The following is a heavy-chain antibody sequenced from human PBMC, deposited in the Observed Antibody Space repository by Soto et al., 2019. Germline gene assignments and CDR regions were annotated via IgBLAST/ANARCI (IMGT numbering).Heavy chain of an antibody. J-gene: IGHJ3*02. D-gene: IGHD6-19*01. Sequence: PGGSLRLSCAASGFTFSSYAMHWVRQAPGKGLEWVAVISYDGSNKYYADSVEGRFTISRDNSKNTLYLQMNSLRAEDTAVYYCASLQSGIAVAGTGGGAFDIWGQGTMVTVPS. CDR3: ASLQSGIAVAGTGGGAFDI. CDR1: GFTFSSYA. CDR2: ISYDGSNK. V-gene: IGHV3-30-3*01.